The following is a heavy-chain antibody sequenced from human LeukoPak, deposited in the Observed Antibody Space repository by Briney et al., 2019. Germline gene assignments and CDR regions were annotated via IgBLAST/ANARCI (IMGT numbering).Heavy chain of an antibody. CDR1: GGSLSSYY. Sequence: KTSETLSLTCTVSGGSLSSYYWSWVRQPAGKGLEWIGRIYTSGSTNYNPSLKSRVTISVDTSKNQFSLKLSSVTAADTAVYYCARELFGDGDFDYWGQGTLVTVSS. J-gene: IGHJ4*02. V-gene: IGHV4-4*07. CDR3: ARELFGDGDFDY. D-gene: IGHD3-10*01. CDR2: IYTSGST.